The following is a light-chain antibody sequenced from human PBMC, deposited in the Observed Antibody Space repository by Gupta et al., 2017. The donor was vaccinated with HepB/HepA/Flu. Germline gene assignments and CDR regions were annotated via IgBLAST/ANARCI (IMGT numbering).Light chain of an antibody. CDR1: QSVSSN. V-gene: IGKV3-11*01. CDR3: QQRSSWSLT. CDR2: DAS. J-gene: IGKJ4*01. Sequence: IVLTQCPATLSLSAGERATLSYRASQSVSSNLPWYQQKPGKPPRLLIYDASNRATGIPAMFSGSGSGTDFTLTISSLQAEDFSVYYCQQRSSWSLTFGEGTKVEIK.